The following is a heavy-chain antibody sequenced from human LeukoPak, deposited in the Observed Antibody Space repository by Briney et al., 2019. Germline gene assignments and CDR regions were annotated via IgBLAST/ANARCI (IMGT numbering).Heavy chain of an antibody. CDR3: ARGVSSVLLWFGESTIDAFDI. CDR2: IYYSGNT. V-gene: IGHV4-39*01. D-gene: IGHD3-10*01. CDR1: GGSISSSSYY. J-gene: IGHJ3*02. Sequence: PSETLSLTCTVSGGSISSSSYYWAWIRQPPGKGLEWIGSIYYSGNTFYNPSLKSRVTISVDTSKNQFSLKLSSVTAADTAVYYCARGVSSVLLWFGESTIDAFDIWGQGTMVTVSS.